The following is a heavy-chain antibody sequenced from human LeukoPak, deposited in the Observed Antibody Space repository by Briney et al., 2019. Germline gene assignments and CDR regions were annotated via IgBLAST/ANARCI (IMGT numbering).Heavy chain of an antibody. J-gene: IGHJ4*01. V-gene: IGHV1-69*13. D-gene: IGHD1-1*01. CDR1: GGTFSSYA. CDR2: IIPIFGTA. CDR3: ARETTGTTVY. Sequence: ASVKVSCKASGGTFSSYAISWVRQAPGQGLEWMGGIIPIFGTANYAQKFQGRVSITADESTSTAYMELSSLRSEDAAVYYCARETTGTTVYWGQGTLVTVSS.